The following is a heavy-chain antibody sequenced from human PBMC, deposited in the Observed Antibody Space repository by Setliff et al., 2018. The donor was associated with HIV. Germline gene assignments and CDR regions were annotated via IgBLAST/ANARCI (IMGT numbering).Heavy chain of an antibody. D-gene: IGHD2-8*02. V-gene: IGHV4-34*01. J-gene: IGHJ6*03. CDR3: ARPLAYFTGGACSSGHFSYMDV. Sequence: SETLSLTCAVYGGSCSGYCWSGVRQPPGKGLEWIGEIHHRGSTNYNPSLKSRVTILVDTSKNQFSLKLSSVTAADTAVYYCARPLAYFTGGACSSGHFSYMDVRGKGTTVTAAS. CDR1: GGSCSGYC. CDR2: IHHRGST.